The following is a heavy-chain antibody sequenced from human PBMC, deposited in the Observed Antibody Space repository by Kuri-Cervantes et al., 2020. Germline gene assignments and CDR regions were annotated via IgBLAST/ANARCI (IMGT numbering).Heavy chain of an antibody. CDR2: INPSGGST. D-gene: IGHD3-22*01. J-gene: IGHJ3*02. CDR3: ARVPRPITMIVVVIPGGDDAFDI. V-gene: IGHV1-46*01. Sequence: ASVKVSCKASGYTFTSYYMHWVRQAPGQGLEWMGIINPSGGSTSYAQKFQGRVTMTRDTSTSTVYMELSSLRSDDTAVYYCARVPRPITMIVVVIPGGDDAFDIWGQGTMVTVSS. CDR1: GYTFTSYY.